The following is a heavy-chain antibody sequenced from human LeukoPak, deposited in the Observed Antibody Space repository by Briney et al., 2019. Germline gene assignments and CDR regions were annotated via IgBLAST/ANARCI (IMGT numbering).Heavy chain of an antibody. J-gene: IGHJ4*02. V-gene: IGHV4-38-2*01. CDR2: IYYSGST. CDR1: GFTFSSYS. D-gene: IGHD6-6*01. CDR3: ARGSRGIAARLGYFDY. Sequence: PGGSLRLSCAASGFTFSSYSMNWVRQAPGKGLEWIGSIYYSGSTYYNPSLKSRVTISVDTSKNQFSLKLSSVTAADTAVYYCARGSRGIAARLGYFDYWGQGTLVTVSS.